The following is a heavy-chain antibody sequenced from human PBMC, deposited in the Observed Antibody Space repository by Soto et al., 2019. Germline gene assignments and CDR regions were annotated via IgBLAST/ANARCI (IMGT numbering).Heavy chain of an antibody. Sequence: PSETLSLTCDVSSSPGAAGQYWGWIRQPPGKGLEWLGCFNESGPTYYRPSLKSRFAISVDLSKGQVSLSLTSVTAADTARYYCINSRGLSRADSWGRGIVVTVSS. D-gene: IGHD3-10*01. V-gene: IGHV4-38-2*01. CDR2: FNESGPT. CDR1: SSPGAAGQY. CDR3: INSRGLSRADS. J-gene: IGHJ5*01.